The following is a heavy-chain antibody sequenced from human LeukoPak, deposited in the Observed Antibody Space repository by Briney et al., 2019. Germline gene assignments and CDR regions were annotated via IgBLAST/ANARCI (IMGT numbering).Heavy chain of an antibody. Sequence: ASVKVSCKVSGYTLTEVSIHWVRQAPEKGLEWMGGLDPEDDETIYAQKFRGRVTMTEDIATDTAYMELSSLRSEDTAVYYCAKVGAMGSGTYLYYNYYAMDVWGQGTTVTVSS. D-gene: IGHD1-26*01. J-gene: IGHJ6*02. V-gene: IGHV1-24*01. CDR2: LDPEDDET. CDR3: AKVGAMGSGTYLYYNYYAMDV. CDR1: GYTLTEVS.